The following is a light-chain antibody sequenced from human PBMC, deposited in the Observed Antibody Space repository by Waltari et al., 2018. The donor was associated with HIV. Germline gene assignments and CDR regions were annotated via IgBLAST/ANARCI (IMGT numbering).Light chain of an antibody. Sequence: QSALTQPASVSGSPGQSIPVSCPGTSSDVGGYNYVSWYQQHPGKAPKLMISDVPYRAAGCPNRCCGSRSRNAASLPMLGLQAENEADHYCMSCASDGTRVVGGGT. CDR2: DVP. J-gene: IGLJ2*01. V-gene: IGLV2-14*03. CDR3: MSCASDGTRV. CDR1: SSDVGGYNY.